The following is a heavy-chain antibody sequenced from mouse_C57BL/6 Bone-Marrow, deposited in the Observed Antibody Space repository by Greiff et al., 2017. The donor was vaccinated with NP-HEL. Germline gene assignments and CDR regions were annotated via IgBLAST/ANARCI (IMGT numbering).Heavy chain of an antibody. V-gene: IGHV1-64*01. CDR1: GYTFTSYW. CDR3: ARNFVTLFAY. J-gene: IGHJ3*01. CDR2: IHPNSGST. D-gene: IGHD2-12*01. Sequence: QVQLQQPGAELVKPGASVKLSCKASGYTFTSYWMHWVKQRPGQGLEWIGMIHPNSGSTNYNEKFKSKATLTVDKSSSTAFMQLISLTSKDSAVYYCARNFVTLFAYWGQGTLVTVSA.